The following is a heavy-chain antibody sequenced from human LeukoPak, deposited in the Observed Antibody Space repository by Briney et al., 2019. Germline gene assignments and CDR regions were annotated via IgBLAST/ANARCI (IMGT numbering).Heavy chain of an antibody. CDR3: ARGGPYSSSSLDP. D-gene: IGHD6-6*01. V-gene: IGHV1-69*01. J-gene: IGHJ5*02. CDR2: IIPIFGTA. Sequence: ASVKVSSKASGGTFSSYAISWVRQAPGQGLEWMGGIIPIFGTANYAQKFQGRVTITADESTSTAYMELSSLRSEDTAVYYCARGGPYSSSSLDPWGQGTLVTVSS. CDR1: GGTFSSYA.